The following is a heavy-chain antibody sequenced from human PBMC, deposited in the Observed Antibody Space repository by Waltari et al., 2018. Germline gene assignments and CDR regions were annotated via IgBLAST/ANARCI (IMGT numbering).Heavy chain of an antibody. Sequence: EVQLVESGGVVVQPGGSLRLSCAASGFTFDDYNMPWVRQVPGKGLEWVSLVSWDVGSTYYADPVKGRCTISRDNSKISLYLQMNSLRTEDTALYYCAKDLWFGYDYWGWGTL. CDR2: VSWDVGST. CDR3: AKDLWFGYDY. D-gene: IGHD3-10*01. J-gene: IGHJ4*02. CDR1: GFTFDDYN. V-gene: IGHV3-43*01.